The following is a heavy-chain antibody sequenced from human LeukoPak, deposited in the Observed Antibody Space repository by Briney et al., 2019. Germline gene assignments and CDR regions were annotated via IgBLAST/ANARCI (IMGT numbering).Heavy chain of an antibody. CDR3: ARAVMAAAGIRY. D-gene: IGHD6-13*01. V-gene: IGHV1-3*01. CDR1: GYTFTSYA. J-gene: IGHJ4*02. CDR2: INAGNGNT. Sequence: ASVKVSCKASGYTFTSYAMHWVRQAPGQRLEWMGWINAGNGNTKYSQKFQGRVTITRDTSASTAYMELSSLRSEDTAVYYCARAVMAAAGIRYWGQETLVTVSS.